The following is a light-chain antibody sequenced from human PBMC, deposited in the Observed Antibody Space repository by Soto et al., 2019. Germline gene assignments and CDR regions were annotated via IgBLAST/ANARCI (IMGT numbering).Light chain of an antibody. Sequence: QSALTQPASVSGSPGQSITNSCTGTSSDVGGYNYVSWYQQYPGKAPKLMIYDVSNRPSGVSNRFSGSKSGNTASLTISGLQAEDEADYYCSSYTSSSPYVFGTGTKLTVL. CDR1: SSDVGGYNY. J-gene: IGLJ1*01. V-gene: IGLV2-14*01. CDR2: DVS. CDR3: SSYTSSSPYV.